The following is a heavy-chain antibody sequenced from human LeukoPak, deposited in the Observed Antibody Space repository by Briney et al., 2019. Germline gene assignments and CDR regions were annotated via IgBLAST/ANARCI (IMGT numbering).Heavy chain of an antibody. Sequence: ASVKVSCKASGYTFTGYYMHWVRQAPGQGLEWMGWINPNSGGTNYAQKFQGRVTMTRDTSISTAYMELSRLRSDDTAVYYCARDQGDYDILTGYYRVHYYYMDVWGKGTTVTISS. CDR2: INPNSGGT. CDR1: GYTFTGYY. CDR3: ARDQGDYDILTGYYRVHYYYMDV. D-gene: IGHD3-9*01. J-gene: IGHJ6*03. V-gene: IGHV1-2*02.